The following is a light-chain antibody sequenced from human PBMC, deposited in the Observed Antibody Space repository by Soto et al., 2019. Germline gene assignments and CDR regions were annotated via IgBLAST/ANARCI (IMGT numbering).Light chain of an antibody. V-gene: IGLV1-47*02. CDR2: NNN. CDR1: SSNIGRNY. CDR3: AAWDDSLSVV. J-gene: IGLJ3*02. Sequence: QSVLTQPPSASGTPGQRVIISCSGSSSNIGRNYLYWYQQLPGTAPKLLIYNNNQRPSEVPDRFSGSKSGTSASLAISGLRSEDEADYYCAAWDDSLSVVFRGGTKVTVL.